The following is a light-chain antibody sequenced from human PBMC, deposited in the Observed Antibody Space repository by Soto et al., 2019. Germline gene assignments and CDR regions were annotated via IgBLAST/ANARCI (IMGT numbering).Light chain of an antibody. V-gene: IGKV1-12*01. J-gene: IGKJ5*01. CDR1: QGISTW. Sequence: EIQMTQSPSSVSASVGDRVTITCGASQGISTWLAWYQQKAGKAPNLLIYGASNLHSGVPSRFTGSGSGTNFTLTISRLQTEDFATYYCQQANSFPITFGQGTRWRL. CDR2: GAS. CDR3: QQANSFPIT.